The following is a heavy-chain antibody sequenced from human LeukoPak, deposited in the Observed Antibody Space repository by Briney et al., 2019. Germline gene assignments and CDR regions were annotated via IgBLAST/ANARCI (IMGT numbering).Heavy chain of an antibody. D-gene: IGHD3-16*01. J-gene: IGHJ4*02. CDR3: ARETSYADPGY. CDR1: GYSISSGYY. V-gene: IGHV4-38-2*02. Sequence: SETLSLTCAVSGYSISSGYYWGWIRQPPGKGLEWIGSIYHSGRTYYNPSLKSRVTISVDTAKNQFSLKLSSVTAADTAVYYCARETSYADPGYWGQGTLVTVSS. CDR2: IYHSGRT.